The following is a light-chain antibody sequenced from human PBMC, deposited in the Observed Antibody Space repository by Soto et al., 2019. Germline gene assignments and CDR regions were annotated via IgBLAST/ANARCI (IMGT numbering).Light chain of an antibody. CDR1: QSVSSN. Sequence: EIVMTQSPATLSVSPGERATLSCRASQSVSSNLAWYQQKPGQAPRLLIYGASTRATGIPARFSGSGSGTKITLTINSLQSEDVAVYYCQQYTNWPTFGQGTKVEIK. CDR2: GAS. J-gene: IGKJ1*01. V-gene: IGKV3-15*01. CDR3: QQYTNWPT.